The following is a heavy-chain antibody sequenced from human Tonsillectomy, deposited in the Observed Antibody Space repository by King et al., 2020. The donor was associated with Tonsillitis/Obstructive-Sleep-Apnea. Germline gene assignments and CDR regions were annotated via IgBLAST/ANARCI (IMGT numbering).Heavy chain of an antibody. J-gene: IGHJ3*02. CDR3: ARASEAFDI. V-gene: IGHV4-34*01. Sequence: HVQLQQWGAGLLKPSETLSLTCAVYGGSFSGYYWSWIRQPPGKGLEWIGEIDHSGSTNSNPSLKCRITISVDTSNNLFSLKLSSVTAADTAVYYCARASEAFDIWGQGTMVTVSS. D-gene: IGHD6-6*01. CDR2: IDHSGST. CDR1: GGSFSGYY.